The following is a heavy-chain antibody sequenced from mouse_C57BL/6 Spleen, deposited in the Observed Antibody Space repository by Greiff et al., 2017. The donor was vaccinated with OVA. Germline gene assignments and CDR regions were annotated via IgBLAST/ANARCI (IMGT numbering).Heavy chain of an antibody. CDR2: IDPETGGT. D-gene: IGHD3-3*01. CDR3: TSEGDVTWFAY. CDR1: GYTFTDYE. J-gene: IGHJ3*01. Sequence: LQESGVELVRPGASVTLSCKASGYTFTDYEMHWVKQTPVHGLEWIGAIDPETGGTAYNQKFKGKAILTADKSSSTAYMELRSLTSEDSAVYYCTSEGDVTWFAYWGQGTLVTVSA. V-gene: IGHV1-15*01.